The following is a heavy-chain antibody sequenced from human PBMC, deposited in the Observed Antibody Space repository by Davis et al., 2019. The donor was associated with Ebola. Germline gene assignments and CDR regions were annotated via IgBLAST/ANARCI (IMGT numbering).Heavy chain of an antibody. CDR2: IYTSGST. V-gene: IGHV4-4*07. CDR1: GGSISSYY. J-gene: IGHJ3*02. CDR3: ASRVLSSSWSWGAFDI. D-gene: IGHD6-13*01. Sequence: PSETLSLTCTVSGGSISSYYWSWIRQPAGKGLEWIGRIYTSGSTNYNPSLKSRVTMSVDTSKNQFSLKLSSVTAADTAVYYCASRVLSSSWSWGAFDIWGQGTMVTVSS.